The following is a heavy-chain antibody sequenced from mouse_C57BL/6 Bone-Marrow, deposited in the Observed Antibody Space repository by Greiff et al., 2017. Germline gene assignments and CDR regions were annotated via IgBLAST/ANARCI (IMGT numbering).Heavy chain of an antibody. Sequence: EVQGVESGGGLVKPGGSLKLSCAASGFTFSSYTMSWVRQTPEKRLEWVATISGGGGNTYYPDSVKGRFTISRDTAKNTLYLQMSILKSEDTSLYYWARQGSLGPYYFDYWGPGTTLTVSS. D-gene: IGHD4-1*01. J-gene: IGHJ2*01. CDR1: GFTFSSYT. V-gene: IGHV5-9*01. CDR2: ISGGGGNT. CDR3: ARQGSLGPYYFDY.